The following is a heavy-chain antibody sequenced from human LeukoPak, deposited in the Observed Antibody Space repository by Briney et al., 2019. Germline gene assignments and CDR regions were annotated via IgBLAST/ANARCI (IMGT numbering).Heavy chain of an antibody. Sequence: ASVKVSCKTSGYSFSSYGRSWLRQAPGQGLEWMGWISGYNGNTNYAQKFQGRVIMTTDTSTSTVYMEVRSLRSDDTAVYYCARDHGHKSVDYWGQGTLVTVSS. CDR3: ARDHGHKSVDY. CDR1: GYSFSSYG. CDR2: ISGYNGNT. V-gene: IGHV1-18*01. D-gene: IGHD2-8*01. J-gene: IGHJ4*02.